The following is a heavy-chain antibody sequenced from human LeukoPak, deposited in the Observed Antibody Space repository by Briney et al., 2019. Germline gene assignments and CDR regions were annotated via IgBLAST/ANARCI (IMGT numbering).Heavy chain of an antibody. Sequence: SETLSLTCTVSGGSISSYYWSRIRQPAGKGLEWIGRIYTSGSTNYNPSLKSRVTMSVDTSKNQFSLKLSSVTAADTAVYYCARDSIAAEPNWFDPWGQGTLVTVSS. CDR2: IYTSGST. D-gene: IGHD6-13*01. CDR3: ARDSIAAEPNWFDP. V-gene: IGHV4-4*07. J-gene: IGHJ5*02. CDR1: GGSISSYY.